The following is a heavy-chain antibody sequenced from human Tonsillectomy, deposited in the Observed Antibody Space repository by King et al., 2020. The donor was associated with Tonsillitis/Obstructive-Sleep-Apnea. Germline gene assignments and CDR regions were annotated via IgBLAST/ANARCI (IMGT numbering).Heavy chain of an antibody. CDR3: AKDGDGGAYYDILTTSFDY. J-gene: IGHJ4*02. Sequence: VQLVESGGGLVQPGGSLRLSCAASGFTFSSYAMSWVRQAPGKGLEWVSAISGSGGSTYYADSVKGRFTISRDNSKNTLYLQMNSLRAEDTAVYYCAKDGDGGAYYDILTTSFDYWGQGTLVTVSS. CDR2: ISGSGGST. V-gene: IGHV3-23*04. CDR1: GFTFSSYA. D-gene: IGHD3-9*01.